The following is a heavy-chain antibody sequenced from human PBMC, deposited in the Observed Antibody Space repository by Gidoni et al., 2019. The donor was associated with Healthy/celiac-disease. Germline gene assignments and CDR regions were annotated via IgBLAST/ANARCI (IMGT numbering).Heavy chain of an antibody. CDR3: ARGGTGIAVAGTLGWFDP. V-gene: IGHV4-34*01. CDR1: GGSCSGYY. J-gene: IGHJ5*02. Sequence: QVQLQQRGAGLLKPSETLSLTCAVYGGSCSGYYWSWFRQPPGKGLEWIGEINHSGSTNYNPSLKSRVTISVDTSKNQFSLKLSSVTAADTAVYYCARGGTGIAVAGTLGWFDPWGQGTLVTVSS. CDR2: INHSGST. D-gene: IGHD6-19*01.